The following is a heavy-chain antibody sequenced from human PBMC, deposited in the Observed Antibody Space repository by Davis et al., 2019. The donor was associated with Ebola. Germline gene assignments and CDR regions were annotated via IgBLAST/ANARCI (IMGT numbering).Heavy chain of an antibody. Sequence: AASVQVSCKASGYTFTTYAMHWLRPPPAQRLEWMGWINGGNGNTKYSQKFQGRVTITRDTSASTDYMELSSLRSEDTAVYYCARGTLFSIVVVTAIPFDPWGQGTLVTVSS. CDR3: ARGTLFSIVVVTAIPFDP. J-gene: IGHJ5*02. D-gene: IGHD2-21*02. CDR2: INGGNGNT. V-gene: IGHV1-3*01. CDR1: GYTFTTYA.